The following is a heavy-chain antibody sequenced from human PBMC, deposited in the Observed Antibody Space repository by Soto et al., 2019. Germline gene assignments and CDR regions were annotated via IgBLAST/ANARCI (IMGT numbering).Heavy chain of an antibody. CDR3: ARYLAARQYYYYGMDV. J-gene: IGHJ6*02. D-gene: IGHD6-6*01. Sequence: SLKVSCKASGYTFTSYDINWVRQATGQGLEWMGWMNPNSGNTGYAQKFQGRVTMTRNTSISTAYMELSSLRSEDTAVYYCARYLAARQYYYYGMDVWGQGTTVTVSS. CDR2: MNPNSGNT. CDR1: GYTFTSYD. V-gene: IGHV1-8*01.